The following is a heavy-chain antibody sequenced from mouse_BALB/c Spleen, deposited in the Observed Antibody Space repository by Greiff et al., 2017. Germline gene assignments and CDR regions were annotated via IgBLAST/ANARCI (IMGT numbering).Heavy chain of an antibody. CDR3: ATMITDYAMDY. Sequence: VQLKQSGPGLVKPSQSLSLTCTVTGYSITSDYAWNWIRQFPGNKLEWMGYISYSGSTSYNPSLKSRISITRDTSKNQFFLQLNSVTTEDTATYYCATMITDYAMDYWGQGTSVTVSS. V-gene: IGHV3-2*02. CDR1: GYSITSDYA. J-gene: IGHJ4*01. CDR2: ISYSGST. D-gene: IGHD2-4*01.